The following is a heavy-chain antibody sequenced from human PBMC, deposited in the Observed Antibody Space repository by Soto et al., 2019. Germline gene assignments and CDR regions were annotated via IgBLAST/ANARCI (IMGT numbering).Heavy chain of an antibody. Sequence: GGSLRLSCAASGFTFSSYWMHWVRQAPGKGLVWVSRINSDGSSTSYADSVKGRFTISRDNAKNTLYLQMNSLRAEDTAVYYCARDGGLSGYDRWYYYYYYMDVWGKGTTVTVSS. CDR2: INSDGSST. CDR1: GFTFSSYW. V-gene: IGHV3-74*01. D-gene: IGHD5-12*01. CDR3: ARDGGLSGYDRWYYYYYYMDV. J-gene: IGHJ6*03.